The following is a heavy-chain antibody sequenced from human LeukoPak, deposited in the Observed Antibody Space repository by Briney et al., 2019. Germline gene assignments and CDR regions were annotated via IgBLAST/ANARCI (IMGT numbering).Heavy chain of an antibody. CDR1: GFTFTYYA. V-gene: IGHV3-21*01. CDR2: ISSSSSYI. CDR3: ARALPSPLYSGSYADAFDI. Sequence: GGSLRLSCAASGFTFTYYAMNWVRQAPGKGLEWLSSISSSSSYIYYADSVKGRFTISRDNAKNSLYLQMNSLRAEDTAVYYCARALPSPLYSGSYADAFDIWGQGTMVTVSS. D-gene: IGHD1-26*01. J-gene: IGHJ3*02.